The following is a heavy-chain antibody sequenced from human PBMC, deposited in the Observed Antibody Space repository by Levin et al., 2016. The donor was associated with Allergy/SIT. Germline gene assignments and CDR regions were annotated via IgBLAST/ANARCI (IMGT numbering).Heavy chain of an antibody. Sequence: ASVKVSCKASGGTFSSYAISWVRQAPGQGLEWMGGIIPIFGTANYAQKFQGRVTITADESTSTAYMELSSLRSEDTAVYYCARVELEPHGWFDPWGQGTLVTVSS. J-gene: IGHJ5*02. CDR1: GGTFSSYA. V-gene: IGHV1-69*13. CDR2: IIPIFGTA. D-gene: IGHD1-1*01. CDR3: ARVELEPHGWFDP.